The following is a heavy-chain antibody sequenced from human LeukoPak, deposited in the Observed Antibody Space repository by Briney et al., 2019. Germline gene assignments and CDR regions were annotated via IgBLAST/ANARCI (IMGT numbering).Heavy chain of an antibody. J-gene: IGHJ4*02. Sequence: GGSLRLSCAASGFTFSRYWMHWVRQAPGKGLEWVANIKQDGSEKYYVDSVKGRFTISRDNAKNSLYLQMNSLRAEDTAVYYCARGKITKTFDYWGQGTLVTVSS. CDR3: ARGKITKTFDY. D-gene: IGHD3-10*01. CDR2: IKQDGSEK. V-gene: IGHV3-7*01. CDR1: GFTFSRYW.